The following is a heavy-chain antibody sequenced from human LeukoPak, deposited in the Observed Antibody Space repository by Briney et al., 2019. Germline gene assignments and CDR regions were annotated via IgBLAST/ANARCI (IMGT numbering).Heavy chain of an antibody. CDR3: ARQQWLDGAYYFDY. CDR2: ISTTTSY. Sequence: GGSLRLSCATSGFTFSNYSLNWVRHAPGKVLEGVSSISTTTSYYADSVKGRFSISRDNAKNSLYLQMNTLRAEDTAVYYCARQQWLDGAYYFDYWGQGTLVSVSS. CDR1: GFTFSNYS. D-gene: IGHD6-19*01. V-gene: IGHV3-21*01. J-gene: IGHJ4*02.